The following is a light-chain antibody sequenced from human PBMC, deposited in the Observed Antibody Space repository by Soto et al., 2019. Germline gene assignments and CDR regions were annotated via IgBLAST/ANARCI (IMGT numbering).Light chain of an antibody. V-gene: IGKV3-15*01. Sequence: EIVMTQSPATLSVSPGERATLSCRATLSVTNNLAWYQQRPGQAPRLLIFGAISRASGIPARFGGSGSGTEFTLTISSLQSEDFGVYYCQQYKNWPYSFGQGTKVEIK. CDR3: QQYKNWPYS. J-gene: IGKJ2*03. CDR2: GAI. CDR1: LSVTNN.